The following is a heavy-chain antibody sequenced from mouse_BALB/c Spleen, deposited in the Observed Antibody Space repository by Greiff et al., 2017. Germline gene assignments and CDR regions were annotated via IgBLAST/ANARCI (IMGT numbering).Heavy chain of an antibody. Sequence: VQLQQPGAELVKPGASVKLSCKASGYTFTSYWMHWVKQRPGQGLEWIGEINPSNGRTNYNEKFKSKATLTVDKSSSTAYMQLSSLTSEDSAVYYCARDDGYSSYAMDYWGQGTSVTVSS. CDR2: INPSNGRT. CDR3: ARDDGYSSYAMDY. D-gene: IGHD2-3*01. J-gene: IGHJ4*01. V-gene: IGHV1S81*02. CDR1: GYTFTSYW.